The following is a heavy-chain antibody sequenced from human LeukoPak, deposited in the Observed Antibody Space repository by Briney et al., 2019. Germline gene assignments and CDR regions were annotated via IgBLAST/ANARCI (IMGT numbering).Heavy chain of an antibody. CDR2: IRNKLAGGTA. J-gene: IGHJ4*02. Sequence: QPGRSLRLSCTASGFTFPAYSMTWFRLAPGKGLQWVTFIRNKLAGGTAEYAASVRGRFTVSRDDSNSIVYLQMNNLKTEDTGVYYCTRDRIQTDYWGQGTLVTVSS. V-gene: IGHV3-49*03. CDR1: GFTFPAYS. CDR3: TRDRIQTDY.